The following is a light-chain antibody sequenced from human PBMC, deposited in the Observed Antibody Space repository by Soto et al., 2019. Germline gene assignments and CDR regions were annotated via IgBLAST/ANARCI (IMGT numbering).Light chain of an antibody. CDR2: TVS. Sequence: QSVLTQPASVSGSPGQSITISCTGTSSDVGANIFVSWYQQPPGKVPKLMIYTVSSRPSGVSQRCSGSKSGNTASLTISGRQAEDEADYYCSSFTPDSTYVFGNGTKVTVL. J-gene: IGLJ1*01. CDR3: SSFTPDSTYV. CDR1: SSDVGANIF. V-gene: IGLV2-14*01.